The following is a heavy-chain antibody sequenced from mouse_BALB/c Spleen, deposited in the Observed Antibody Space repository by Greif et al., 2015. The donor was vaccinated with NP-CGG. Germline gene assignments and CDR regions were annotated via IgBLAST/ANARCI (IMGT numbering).Heavy chain of an antibody. CDR2: IWAGGST. V-gene: IGHV2-9*02. CDR1: GFSLTSYG. Sequence: QVQLKESEPGLVAPSQSLSITCTVSGFSLTSYGVHWVRQPPGKGLEWLGVIWAGGSTNYNSALMSRLSISKDNSKSQVFLKMNSLQTDDTAMYYCGSRAMDYWGQGTSVTVSS. J-gene: IGHJ4*01. CDR3: GSRAMDY. D-gene: IGHD1-1*01.